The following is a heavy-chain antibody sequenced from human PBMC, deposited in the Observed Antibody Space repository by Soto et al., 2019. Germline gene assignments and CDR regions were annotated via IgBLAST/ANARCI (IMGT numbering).Heavy chain of an antibody. J-gene: IGHJ4*02. D-gene: IGHD3-22*01. CDR2: ISGSGDIT. Sequence: EVQLLESGGGFVQPGGSLRLSCASSGITISNYPMSWVRQAPGKGLDWVSGISGSGDITYYADSAKGRFTISKDISRNSLSLQLDSLGVEDTAVYFCVKDDGGYPSTAPHWGQGTLVTVSS. CDR3: VKDDGGYPSTAPH. CDR1: GITISNYP. V-gene: IGHV3-23*01.